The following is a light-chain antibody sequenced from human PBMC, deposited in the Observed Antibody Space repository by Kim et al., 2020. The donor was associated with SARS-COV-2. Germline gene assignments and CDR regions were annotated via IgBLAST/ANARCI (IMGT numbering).Light chain of an antibody. Sequence: LSPGQTASITCSGEKLGDKYACWYQQKPGQSPVLVIYQDSKRPSGIPERFSGSNSGNTATLTISGTQAVDEADYYCQAWDSSTAVFGGGTQLTVL. CDR1: KLGDKY. J-gene: IGLJ3*02. CDR3: QAWDSSTAV. CDR2: QDS. V-gene: IGLV3-1*01.